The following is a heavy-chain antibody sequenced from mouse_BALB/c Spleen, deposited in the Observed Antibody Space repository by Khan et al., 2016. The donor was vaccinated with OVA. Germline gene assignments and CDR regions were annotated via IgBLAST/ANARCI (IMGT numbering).Heavy chain of an antibody. CDR2: ISTYYGHA. V-gene: IGHV1S137*01. CDR3: TRGGGGNRFAY. J-gene: IGHJ3*01. Sequence: QMQLEESGAEVVRPGVSVKVSCKGSGYTFTDFTLHWVKQSHAMSLEWIGVISTYYGHATYNQKFKDKATMTVDKSSSTAYMELARLTSGDSAIYYCTRGGGGNRFAYWGQGTLVTVSA. CDR1: GYTFTDFT.